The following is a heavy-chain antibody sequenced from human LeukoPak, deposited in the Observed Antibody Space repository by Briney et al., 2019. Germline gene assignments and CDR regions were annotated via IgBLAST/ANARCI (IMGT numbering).Heavy chain of an antibody. CDR2: IKQDGSEK. Sequence: GASLRLSCAASGFTFSSYWMSWVRQAPGKGLELVANIKQDGSEKYYVDSVKGRFTISRDNAKNSLYLQMNSLRAEDTVVYYCSREGRAGVPAAGWGQGTLVTVSS. J-gene: IGHJ4*02. CDR3: SREGRAGVPAAG. CDR1: GFTFSSYW. V-gene: IGHV3-7*01. D-gene: IGHD2-2*01.